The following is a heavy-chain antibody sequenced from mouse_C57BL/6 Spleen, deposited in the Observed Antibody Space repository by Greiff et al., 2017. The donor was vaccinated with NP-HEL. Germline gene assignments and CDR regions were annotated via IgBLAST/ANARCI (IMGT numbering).Heavy chain of an antibody. J-gene: IGHJ4*01. CDR3: ARDDYDGDAMDY. D-gene: IGHD2-4*01. V-gene: IGHV1-22*01. CDR2: INPNNGGT. CDR1: GYTFTDYN. Sequence: EVKLQESGPELVKPGASVKMSCKASGYTFTDYNMHWVKQSHGKSLEWIGYINPNNGGTSYNQKFKGKATLTVNKSSSTAYMELRSLTSEDSAVYYCARDDYDGDAMDYWGQGTSVTVSS.